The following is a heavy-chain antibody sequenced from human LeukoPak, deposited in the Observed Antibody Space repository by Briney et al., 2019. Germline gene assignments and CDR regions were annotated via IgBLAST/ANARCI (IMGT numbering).Heavy chain of an antibody. V-gene: IGHV4-39*07. D-gene: IGHD3-3*01. Sequence: PSETLSLTCTVSGGSISSSSYYWGWIRQPPGKGLEWIGSIYYSGSTYYNPSLKSRVTISVDTSKNQFSLKLSSVTAADTAVYYCARVRQRGFWSGRYYSYYYMDVWGKGTTVTVSS. CDR3: ARVRQRGFWSGRYYSYYYMDV. J-gene: IGHJ6*03. CDR2: IYYSGST. CDR1: GGSISSSSYY.